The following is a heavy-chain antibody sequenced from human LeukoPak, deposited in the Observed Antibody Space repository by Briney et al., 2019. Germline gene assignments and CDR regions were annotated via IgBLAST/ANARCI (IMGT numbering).Heavy chain of an antibody. CDR2: MNPNSGNT. Sequence: ASVKVSCKASGHTFTSYDINWVRQATGQGLEWMGWMNPNSGNTGYAQKFQGRVTITRNTSISTAYMELSSLRSEDTAVYYCARAVYGSGSDFDPWGQGTLVTVSS. J-gene: IGHJ5*02. CDR3: ARAVYGSGSDFDP. V-gene: IGHV1-8*03. CDR1: GHTFTSYD. D-gene: IGHD3-10*01.